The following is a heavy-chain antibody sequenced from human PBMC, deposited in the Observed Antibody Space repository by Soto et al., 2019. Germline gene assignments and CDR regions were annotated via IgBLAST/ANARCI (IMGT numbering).Heavy chain of an antibody. V-gene: IGHV4-59*08. CDR3: ASNYLYYYGSGNTNYYGMDV. J-gene: IGHJ6*02. CDR1: EGYSSGYY. CDR2: IYYSGST. Sequence: SETQRLTSSVSEGYSSGYYWSWIRQPPGKGLEWIGYIYYSGSTNYNPSLKSRVTISVDTSKNQFSLKLSSVTAADTAVYYCASNYLYYYGSGNTNYYGMDVWGQGTTVTVSS. D-gene: IGHD3-10*01.